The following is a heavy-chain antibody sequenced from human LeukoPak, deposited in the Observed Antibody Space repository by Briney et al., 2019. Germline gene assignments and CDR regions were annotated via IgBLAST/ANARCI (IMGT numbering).Heavy chain of an antibody. Sequence: PGGSLRLSCAASGFTFSSSAMSWARQAPGKGLERVSAISNNGGYTYYADSVQGRFTISRDNSKSTLCLQMNSLRAEDTAVYYCAKQLGYCSDGSCYFPYWGQGTLVTVSS. CDR3: AKQLGYCSDGSCYFPY. V-gene: IGHV3-23*01. CDR1: GFTFSSSA. J-gene: IGHJ4*02. CDR2: ISNNGGYT. D-gene: IGHD2-15*01.